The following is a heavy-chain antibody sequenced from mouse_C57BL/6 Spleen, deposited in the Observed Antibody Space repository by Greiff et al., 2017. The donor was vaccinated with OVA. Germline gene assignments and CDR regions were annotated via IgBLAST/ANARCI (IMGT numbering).Heavy chain of an antibody. V-gene: IGHV1-50*01. J-gene: IGHJ2*01. CDR1: GYTFTSYW. CDR2: IDPSDSYT. D-gene: IGHD2-3*01. CDR3: ARSDGYYNFDY. Sequence: VQLQQPGAELVKPGASVKLSCKASGYTFTSYWMQWVKQRPGQGLEWIGEIDPSDSYTNYNQKFKGKATLTVDTSSSTAYMQLSSLTSEDSAVYYCARSDGYYNFDYWGQGTTLTVSS.